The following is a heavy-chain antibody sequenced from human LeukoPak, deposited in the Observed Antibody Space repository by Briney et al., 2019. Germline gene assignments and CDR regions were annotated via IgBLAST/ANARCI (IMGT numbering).Heavy chain of an antibody. CDR2: IYTSGST. V-gene: IGHV4-61*02. CDR1: GGSISSGSYY. D-gene: IGHD2/OR15-2a*01. CDR3: AREGQNLYCYYLDV. J-gene: IGHJ6*03. Sequence: PSQTLSLTCTVSGGSISSGSYYWSWIRQPAGKGLEWIGRIYTSGSTNYHPSLKSRFTISVDTSKNQFSLKLSSVTAADTAAYYYAREGQNLYCYYLDVWGKGTTVTVSS.